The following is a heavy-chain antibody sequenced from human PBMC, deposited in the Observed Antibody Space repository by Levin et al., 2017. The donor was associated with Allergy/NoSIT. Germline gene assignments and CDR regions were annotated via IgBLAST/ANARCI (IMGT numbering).Heavy chain of an antibody. CDR1: DGSFSGYY. CDR3: ARGGRFCSVGSCYGWFDT. J-gene: IGHJ5*02. Sequence: SETLSLTCAVYDGSFSGYYWSWIRQPPGKGLEWIGEINDSGSTNYSPSLKSRVTISVDTSKMQFSLNLNSVTAADTAVYYCARGGRFCSVGSCYGWFDTWGQGTQVTVSS. D-gene: IGHD2-15*01. V-gene: IGHV4-34*01. CDR2: INDSGST.